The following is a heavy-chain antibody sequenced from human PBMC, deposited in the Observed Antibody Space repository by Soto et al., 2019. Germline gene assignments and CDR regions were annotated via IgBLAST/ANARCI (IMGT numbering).Heavy chain of an antibody. CDR2: IYYSGST. V-gene: IGHV4-31*03. Sequence: PSETLSLTCTVSGGSISSGCYYWSWIRQHPGKGMEWIGYIYYSGSTYYNPSLKSRVTISVDTSKNQFSLKLSSVTAADTAVYYCARSNVIEYYDFWSGPDWFDPWGQGTLVTVSS. CDR1: GGSISSGCYY. D-gene: IGHD3-3*01. J-gene: IGHJ5*02. CDR3: ARSNVIEYYDFWSGPDWFDP.